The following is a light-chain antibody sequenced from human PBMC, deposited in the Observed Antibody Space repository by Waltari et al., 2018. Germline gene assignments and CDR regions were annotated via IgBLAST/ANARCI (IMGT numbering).Light chain of an antibody. CDR3: QQYHTYPWT. Sequence: AIRMTQSPASLPASTGDRVTSSCRASQGVSTYLAWYQQKHGKAPSLLIYASSTLESGVPSKFSGSGSGTDFTLTISCLQSEDFATYYCQQYHTYPWTFGQGTKVEI. J-gene: IGKJ1*01. CDR2: ASS. CDR1: QGVSTY. V-gene: IGKV1-8*01.